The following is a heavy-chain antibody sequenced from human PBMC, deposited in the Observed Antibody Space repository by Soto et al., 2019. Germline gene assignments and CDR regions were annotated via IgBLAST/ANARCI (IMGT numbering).Heavy chain of an antibody. V-gene: IGHV3-48*01. Sequence: PGGSLRLSCAASGFTFRYYSMIWVRQAPGKGLEWVSYISSSSSTIYYADSVKGRFTISRENAKNSLYLQMNSLRAEDTAVYYCARSDCTSTSCYVVWFDPWGQGTLVTVSS. CDR3: ARSDCTSTSCYVVWFDP. J-gene: IGHJ5*02. CDR2: ISSSSSTI. D-gene: IGHD2-2*01. CDR1: GFTFRYYS.